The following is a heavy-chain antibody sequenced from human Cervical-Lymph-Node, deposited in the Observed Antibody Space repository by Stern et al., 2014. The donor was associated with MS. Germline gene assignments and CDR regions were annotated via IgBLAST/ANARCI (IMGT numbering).Heavy chain of an antibody. J-gene: IGHJ4*02. V-gene: IGHV4-39*01. CDR1: GGSTSSTNYY. CDR2: ISHSGSS. Sequence: QVQLQESGPGLVKPSETLSLTCTVSGGSTSSTNYYWGWIRQPPGKGLEWIASISHSGSSYSIPSLKSRLTLSIDTSKTRFSVNLFSVPAADTAVYYCASLNGSGSYPDYWGQGTLVIVSS. CDR3: ASLNGSGSYPDY. D-gene: IGHD3-10*01.